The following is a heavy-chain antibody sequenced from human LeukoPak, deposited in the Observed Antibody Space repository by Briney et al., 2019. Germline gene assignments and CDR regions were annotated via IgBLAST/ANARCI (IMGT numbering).Heavy chain of an antibody. V-gene: IGHV5-51*01. D-gene: IGHD3-10*01. Sequence: GESLKISCKGSGYSFTSYWIGWVRQMPGKGLEWMGIIYPGGSDTRYSPSFQGQVTISADKSISTAYLQWSSLKASDTATYYCARLYGSGSYYTYYFDYWGQGTLVTVSS. J-gene: IGHJ4*02. CDR3: ARLYGSGSYYTYYFDY. CDR1: GYSFTSYW. CDR2: IYPGGSDT.